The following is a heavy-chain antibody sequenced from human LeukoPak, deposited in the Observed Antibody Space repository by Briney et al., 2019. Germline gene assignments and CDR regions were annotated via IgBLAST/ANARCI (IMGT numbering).Heavy chain of an antibody. CDR1: GFTFSSYW. J-gene: IGHJ4*02. Sequence: GGSLRLSCAASGFTFSSYWMHWVRQAPGKGLVWVSRIISDGSSATHADSVKGRFTMSRDNAKNTVYLQMNSLRAEDTGIYYCARGTSAGGPISPFDFWGQGTVVTVSS. D-gene: IGHD6-13*01. CDR2: IISDGSSA. CDR3: ARGTSAGGPISPFDF. V-gene: IGHV3-74*01.